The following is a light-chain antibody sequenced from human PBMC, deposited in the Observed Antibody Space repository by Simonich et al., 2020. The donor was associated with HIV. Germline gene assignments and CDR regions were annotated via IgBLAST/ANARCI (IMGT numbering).Light chain of an antibody. CDR3: QTWGTGIRV. CDR2: LNSDGRH. V-gene: IGLV4-69*01. J-gene: IGLJ3*02. CDR1: SGHSSYA. Sequence: QLVLTQSPSASASLGASVKLTCTLSSGHSSYAIAWHKQQPEKGPRYLMKLNSDGRHYKGDGIPDRFSGSSSGAERYLTISSLQSEDEADYYCQTWGTGIRVFGGGTKLTVL.